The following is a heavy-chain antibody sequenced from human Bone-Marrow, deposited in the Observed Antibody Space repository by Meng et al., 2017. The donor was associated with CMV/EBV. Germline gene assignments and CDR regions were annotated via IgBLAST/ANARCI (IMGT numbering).Heavy chain of an antibody. D-gene: IGHD4-17*01. Sequence: GGSLRLSCSASGFIFGDHAMHWVRQAPGKGLEWVAVISYDGSTKYFADSVKGRFTIYRDNYRDTLFLQMNSLTTEDTGLYYCARHKYGDEYFFDYWGQGTRVTVSS. CDR1: GFIFGDHA. CDR3: ARHKYGDEYFFDY. V-gene: IGHV3-30*01. J-gene: IGHJ4*02. CDR2: ISYDGSTK.